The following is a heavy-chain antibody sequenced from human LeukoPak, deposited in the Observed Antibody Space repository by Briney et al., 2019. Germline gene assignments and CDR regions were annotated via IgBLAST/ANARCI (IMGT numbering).Heavy chain of an antibody. CDR1: GFTFSSYW. CDR3: ARVPTGDDFWSGYLIGGRPDYYGMDV. CDR2: INSDGSST. J-gene: IGHJ6*02. Sequence: GGSLRLSCAASGFTFSSYWMHWVRQAPGKGLVWVSRINSDGSSTSYADSVKGRSTISRDNAKNTLYLQMNSLRAEDTAVYCCARVPTGDDFWSGYLIGGRPDYYGMDVWGQGTTVTVSS. D-gene: IGHD3-3*01. V-gene: IGHV3-74*01.